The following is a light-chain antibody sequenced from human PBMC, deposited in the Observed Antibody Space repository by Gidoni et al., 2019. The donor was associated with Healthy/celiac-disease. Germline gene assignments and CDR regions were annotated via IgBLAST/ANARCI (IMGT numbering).Light chain of an antibody. CDR3: AAWDDSLSGWV. Sequence: QSVLTQPPSASGTPGQRVTISCSGSSSNIGSNYVYWYQQLTGPAPKLLIYRNNQRPSGVPDRFSGSKSGTSASLAISGLRSEDEADYYCAAWDDSLSGWVFGGGTKLTVL. CDR2: RNN. J-gene: IGLJ3*02. V-gene: IGLV1-47*01. CDR1: SSNIGSNY.